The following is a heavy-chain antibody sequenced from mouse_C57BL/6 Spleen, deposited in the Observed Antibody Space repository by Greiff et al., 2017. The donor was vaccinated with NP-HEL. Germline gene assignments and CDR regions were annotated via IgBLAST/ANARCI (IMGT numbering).Heavy chain of an antibody. D-gene: IGHD1-1*01. V-gene: IGHV1-18*01. J-gene: IGHJ4*01. Sequence: VQLKQSGPELVKPGASVKIPCKASGYTFTDYNMDWVKQSHGKSLEWIGDINPNNGGTIYNQKFKGKATLTVDKSSSTAYMELRSLTSEDTAVYYCAREDYGSSYDAMDDWGQGTSVTVSS. CDR1: GYTFTDYN. CDR2: INPNNGGT. CDR3: AREDYGSSYDAMDD.